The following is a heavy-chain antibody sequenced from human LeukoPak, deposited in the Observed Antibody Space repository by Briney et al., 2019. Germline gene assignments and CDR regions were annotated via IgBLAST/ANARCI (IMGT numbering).Heavy chain of an antibody. CDR2: MNPNNDNT. V-gene: IGHV1-8*01. Sequence: ASVKVSCKASRYTFTSYDNNWVRQAAGRGVEGMGLMNPNNDNTHYAHKFQGGVTKTINTYLRAVYVYVSSLRCEDTAVYYCARGLSSGDYWGQGTLVTVSS. CDR3: ARGLSSGDY. J-gene: IGHJ4*02. CDR1: RYTFTSYD. D-gene: IGHD6-19*01.